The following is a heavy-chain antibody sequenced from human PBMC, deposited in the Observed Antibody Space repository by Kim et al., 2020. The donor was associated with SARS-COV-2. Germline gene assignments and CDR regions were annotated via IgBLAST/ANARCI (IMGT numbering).Heavy chain of an antibody. D-gene: IGHD6-19*01. V-gene: IGHV4-39*07. CDR2: IYYSGST. Sequence: SETLSLTCTVSGGSISSSSYYWGWIRQPPGKGLEWIGSIYYSGSTYYNPSLKSRVTISVDTSKNQFSLKLSSVTAADTAVYYCASRHSSGWSWGYWGQGTLVTVSS. CDR3: ASRHSSGWSWGY. J-gene: IGHJ4*02. CDR1: GGSISSSSYY.